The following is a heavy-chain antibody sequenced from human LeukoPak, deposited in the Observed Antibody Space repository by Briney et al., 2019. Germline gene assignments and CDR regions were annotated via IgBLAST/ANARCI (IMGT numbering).Heavy chain of an antibody. Sequence: SGTLSLTCAVSGGSISSYYWSWIRQPPGKGLEWIGNIYYSGSTNYNPSLKSRVTISVDTSKNQFSLKLNSVTAADTAVYYCARVLDYYGSGTRDFDYWGQGILVTVSS. CDR2: IYYSGST. J-gene: IGHJ4*02. D-gene: IGHD3-10*01. V-gene: IGHV4-59*08. CDR3: ARVLDYYGSGTRDFDY. CDR1: GGSISSYY.